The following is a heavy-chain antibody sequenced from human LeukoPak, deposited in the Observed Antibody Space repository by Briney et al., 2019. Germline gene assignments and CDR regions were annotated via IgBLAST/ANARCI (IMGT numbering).Heavy chain of an antibody. CDR1: GGTFSSYA. J-gene: IGHJ3*02. Sequence: SVKVACKASGGTFSSYAISWVRQAPGQGLEWMGGIIPIFGTANYAQKFQGRVTITADKSTSTAYMELSSLRSEDTAVYYCARGATDIVVVVAATDAFVIWGQGTMVTVSS. CDR3: ARGATDIVVVVAATDAFVI. D-gene: IGHD2-15*01. CDR2: IIPIFGTA. V-gene: IGHV1-69*06.